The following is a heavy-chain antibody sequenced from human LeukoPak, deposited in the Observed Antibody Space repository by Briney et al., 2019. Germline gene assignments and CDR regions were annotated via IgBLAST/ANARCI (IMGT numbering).Heavy chain of an antibody. D-gene: IGHD6-6*01. CDR2: IYYSGST. Sequence: PSQTLSLTCTVSGGSISSGGYYWSWIRQHPGKGLEWIGYIYYSGSTYYNPSLKSRVTISVDTSKNQFSLKLSSVTAADTAVYYCARSSEYSSSSPFDYWGQGTLVTVSS. V-gene: IGHV4-31*03. J-gene: IGHJ4*02. CDR1: GGSISSGGYY. CDR3: ARSSEYSSSSPFDY.